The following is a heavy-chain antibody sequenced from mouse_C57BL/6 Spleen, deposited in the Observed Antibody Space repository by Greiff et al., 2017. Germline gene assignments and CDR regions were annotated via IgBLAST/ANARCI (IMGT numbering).Heavy chain of an antibody. CDR2: ISYDGSN. V-gene: IGHV3-6*01. D-gene: IGHD2-5*01. CDR1: GYSITSGYY. J-gene: IGHJ2*01. CDR3: ARAYYSNYLDY. Sequence: VQLQQSGPGLVKPSQSLSLTCSVTGYSITSGYYWNWIRQFPGNKLEWMGYISYDGSNNYNPSLKNRISITRDTSKNQLFLKLNSVTTEYTATYYCARAYYSNYLDYWGQGTTLTVSS.